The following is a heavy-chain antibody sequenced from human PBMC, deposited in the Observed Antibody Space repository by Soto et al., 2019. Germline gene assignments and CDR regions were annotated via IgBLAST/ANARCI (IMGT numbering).Heavy chain of an antibody. CDR3: ARGYGGNSNGEYFHH. CDR1: GGSISSDNYY. J-gene: IGHJ1*01. Sequence: QVQLQESGPGLVKPSQTLSLTCTVSGGSISSDNYYWSWIRQHPRKGLAWIGYIYYSGSTYYNPSLKSRVTISIDTSKNQFSLELTSVTAADTAMFYCARGYGGNSNGEYFHHWGQGTLVTVSS. V-gene: IGHV4-31*03. D-gene: IGHD1-20*01. CDR2: IYYSGST.